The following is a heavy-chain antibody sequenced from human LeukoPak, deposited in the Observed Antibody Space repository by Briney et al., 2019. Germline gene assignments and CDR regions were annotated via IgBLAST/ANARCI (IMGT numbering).Heavy chain of an antibody. Sequence: ASVKVSCKASGYTFTSYYMHWVRQAPGQGLEWMGIINPSGGSTSYAQKFQGRVTMTRDTSTSTVYMELSSLRSEDTAVYYCARVGTGEAPGDAFDIWGQGTMVTVSS. J-gene: IGHJ3*02. CDR1: GYTFTSYY. CDR3: ARVGTGEAPGDAFDI. D-gene: IGHD7-27*01. CDR2: INPSGGST. V-gene: IGHV1-46*01.